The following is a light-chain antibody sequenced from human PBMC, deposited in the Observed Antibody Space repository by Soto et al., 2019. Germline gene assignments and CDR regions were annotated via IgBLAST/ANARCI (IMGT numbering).Light chain of an antibody. CDR3: QSYDSSLSGFYV. CDR1: SSNIGAGYA. V-gene: IGLV1-40*01. J-gene: IGLJ1*01. CDR2: ANN. Sequence: SVLTQPPSVSGAPGQRVTISCTGSSSNIGAGYAVHWYQQLPGTAPKLLIYANNNRPSGVPDRFSGSKSGTSASLAITGLQAEDEADYYCQSYDSSLSGFYVFGTGTKLTVL.